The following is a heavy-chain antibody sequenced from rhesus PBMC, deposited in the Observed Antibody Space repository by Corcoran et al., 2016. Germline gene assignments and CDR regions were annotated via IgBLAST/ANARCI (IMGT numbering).Heavy chain of an antibody. CDR1: GYSISSGYY. Sequence: QVQLQESGPGLVKPSETLSLTCAVSGYSISSGYYWGWIRQPPGKGLEYIGYISGRSGTTYYNPSLKSRVTISKDPSKNQFSLKLSSITAADTAVYYCARGATPLDVWGRGVLVTVSS. V-gene: IGHV4-99*01. CDR3: ARGATPLDV. CDR2: ISGRSGTT. J-gene: IGHJ5-2*02.